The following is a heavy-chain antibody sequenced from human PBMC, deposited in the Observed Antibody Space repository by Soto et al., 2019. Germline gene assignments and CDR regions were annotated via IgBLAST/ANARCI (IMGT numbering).Heavy chain of an antibody. CDR3: ARGRVDGVLMVYASRDYYFDY. CDR2: INHSGST. V-gene: IGHV4-34*01. D-gene: IGHD2-8*01. CDR1: GGSFSGYY. Sequence: QVQLQQWGAGLLKPSETLSHTCAVYGGSFSGYYWSWIRQPPGKGLEWIGEINHSGSTNYNPSLKSRVTISVDTSKNQFSLKLSSVTAADTAVYYCARGRVDGVLMVYASRDYYFDYWGQGTLVTVSS. J-gene: IGHJ4*02.